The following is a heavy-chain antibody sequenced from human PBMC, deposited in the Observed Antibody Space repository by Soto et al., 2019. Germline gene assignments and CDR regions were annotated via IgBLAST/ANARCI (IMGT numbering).Heavy chain of an antibody. J-gene: IGHJ4*02. D-gene: IGHD1-20*01. Sequence: PGESLKISCKGSGYSFTSYWIGWVRQMPGKGLEWMGIIYPGDSDTRYSPSFQGQVTISADKSISTAYLQMNSLRAEDTAVYYCAKAISGYNAPLDHWGQGTRVTVSS. V-gene: IGHV5-51*01. CDR1: GYSFTSYW. CDR3: AKAISGYNAPLDH. CDR2: IYPGDSDT.